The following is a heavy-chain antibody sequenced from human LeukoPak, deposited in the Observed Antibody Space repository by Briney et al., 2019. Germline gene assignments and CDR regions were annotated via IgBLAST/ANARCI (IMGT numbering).Heavy chain of an antibody. CDR1: GFTFSSYA. D-gene: IGHD3-9*01. Sequence: PGGSLRLSCAASGFTFSSYAMSWVRQAPGKGLEWVSAISGSGGSTYYADSVKGRFTISRDNSKNTLYLQMNSLRAEDTAVYYCAKAYYDILTGYYNHYFDYWGQGTLVTVSS. CDR3: AKAYYDILTGYYNHYFDY. J-gene: IGHJ4*02. CDR2: ISGSGGST. V-gene: IGHV3-23*01.